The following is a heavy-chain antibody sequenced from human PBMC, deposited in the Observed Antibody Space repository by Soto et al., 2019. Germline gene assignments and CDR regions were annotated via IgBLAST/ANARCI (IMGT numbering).Heavy chain of an antibody. CDR1: GFTFSDYA. V-gene: IGHV3-23*01. CDR2: STDSGVST. Sequence: EVQLLESGGGLVPPGGSLRLSCVASGFTFSDYAMSWVRHVPGKGLEWVSASTDSGVSTYYADSVRGRFTISRDNSKNTLFLQMNSLRVEDTAIYFCAKISSAHYHYYVMGVWGQGTTVTVSS. D-gene: IGHD3-22*01. J-gene: IGHJ6*02. CDR3: AKISSAHYHYYVMGV.